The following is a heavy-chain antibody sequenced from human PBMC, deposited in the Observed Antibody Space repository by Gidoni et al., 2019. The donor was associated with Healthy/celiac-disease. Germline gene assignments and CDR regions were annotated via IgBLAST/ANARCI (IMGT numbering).Heavy chain of an antibody. Sequence: QVQLVESGGGVVQPGRSLRLSCAASGFTFSSYGLHWVRQAPGKGLECVAVISYDGSNKYYADSVKGRFTISRDNSKNTLYLQMNSLRAEDTAVYYCAKGRRRYCSSTSCYGAFDYWGQGTLVTVSS. V-gene: IGHV3-30*18. D-gene: IGHD2-2*01. CDR1: GFTFSSYG. CDR3: AKGRRRYCSSTSCYGAFDY. J-gene: IGHJ4*02. CDR2: ISYDGSNK.